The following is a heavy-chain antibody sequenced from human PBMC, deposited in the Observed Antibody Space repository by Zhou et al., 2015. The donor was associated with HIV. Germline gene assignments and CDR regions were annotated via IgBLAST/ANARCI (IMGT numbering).Heavy chain of an antibody. CDR2: IIPIFGTA. CDR1: GGTFSSYA. V-gene: IGHV1-69*12. Sequence: QVQLVQSGAEVKKPGSSVKVSCKASGGTFSSYAISWVRQAPGQGLEWMGGIIPIFGTANYAQKFQGRVTITADESTSTAYMELSSLRSEDTAVYYCAREAGYYDSSGYANWYFDLWGRGTLVTVSS. CDR3: AREAGYYDSSGYANWYFDL. J-gene: IGHJ2*01. D-gene: IGHD3-22*01.